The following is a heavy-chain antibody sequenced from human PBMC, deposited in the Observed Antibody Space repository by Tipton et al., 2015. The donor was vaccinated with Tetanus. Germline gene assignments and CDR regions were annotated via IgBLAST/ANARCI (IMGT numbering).Heavy chain of an antibody. CDR2: ISGSGGST. D-gene: IGHD6-19*01. CDR3: AKEVGWYVAFDH. Sequence: SLRLSCAASGFTFSSYAMSWARQAPGKGLEWVSAISGSGGSTYYADSVKGRFTISRDNSKNTLYLQMNSLRAEDTAVYYCAKEVGWYVAFDHWGQGTLVTVSS. V-gene: IGHV3-23*01. CDR1: GFTFSSYA. J-gene: IGHJ4*02.